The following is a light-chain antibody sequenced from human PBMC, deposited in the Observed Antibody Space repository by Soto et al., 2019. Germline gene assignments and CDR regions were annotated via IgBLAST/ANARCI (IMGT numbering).Light chain of an antibody. CDR1: QNVSSR. J-gene: IGKJ1*01. Sequence: IVWTQSPATLASSPWERATRACRASQNVSSRLAWYQHKPGQAPRLLIYDTSNRATGIPARFSGSGSGTDFTLTISSLEPEDFAVYYCHQRKSWPRTFGQGTKVDI. CDR2: DTS. V-gene: IGKV3-11*01. CDR3: HQRKSWPRT.